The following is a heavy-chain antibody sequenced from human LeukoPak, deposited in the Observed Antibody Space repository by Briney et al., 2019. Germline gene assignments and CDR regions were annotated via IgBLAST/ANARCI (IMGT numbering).Heavy chain of an antibody. CDR1: GFTFSDYY. J-gene: IGHJ4*02. D-gene: IGHD3-10*01. V-gene: IGHV3-11*01. CDR3: AKDRFGELDYYFDY. CDR2: ISSSGSTI. Sequence: PGGSLRLSCAASGFTFSDYYMSWIRQAPGKGLEWVSYISSSGSTIYYADSVKGRFTISRDNAKNSLYLQMNSLRAEDMALYYCAKDRFGELDYYFDYWGQGTLVTVSS.